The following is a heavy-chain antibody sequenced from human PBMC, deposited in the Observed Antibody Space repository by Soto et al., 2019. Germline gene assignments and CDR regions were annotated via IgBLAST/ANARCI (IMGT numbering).Heavy chain of an antibody. CDR2: IKSDGSNT. Sequence: EVQLVESGGGLVQPGGSLRLSCAASGFTFSSSWMNWVRQAPGKVLLWVAHIKSDGSNTDYAGSVKGRFIISRDNAKNTLYLHMNSLTAEDTAVYYCARPYFGSGVRRSRASWGQGTLVTASS. D-gene: IGHD3-10*01. CDR1: GFTFSSSW. CDR3: ARPYFGSGVRRSRAS. J-gene: IGHJ5*02. V-gene: IGHV3-74*01.